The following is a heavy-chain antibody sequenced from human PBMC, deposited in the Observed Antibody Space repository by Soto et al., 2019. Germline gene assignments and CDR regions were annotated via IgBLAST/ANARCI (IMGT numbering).Heavy chain of an antibody. Sequence: SETLSLTCTVSGGSISSSRCDWGWIRQPPGKGLEWIASIKYSGTTFYNPSLKSRVTLSVDTSKNQFALKLSSVTAAETAVYSCSIHGITRSSYDAFDIPGQATMVTVSS. CDR1: GGSISSSRCD. J-gene: IGHJ3*02. CDR2: IKYSGTT. CDR3: SIHGITRSSYDAFDI. D-gene: IGHD1-26*01. V-gene: IGHV4-39*01.